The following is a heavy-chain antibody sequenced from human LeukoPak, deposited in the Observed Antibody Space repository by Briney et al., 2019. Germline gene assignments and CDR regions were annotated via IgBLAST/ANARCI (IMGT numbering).Heavy chain of an antibody. Sequence: GGSLRLSCAASGFTFSSYSMNWVRQAPGKGLEWVSSISSSSSYIYYADSVKGRFTISRDNAKNSLYLQMNSLRAEDTAVNYCARAGSGWSEGSSDYWGQGTLVTVSS. V-gene: IGHV3-21*01. CDR3: ARAGSGWSEGSSDY. CDR1: GFTFSSYS. D-gene: IGHD6-19*01. CDR2: ISSSSSYI. J-gene: IGHJ4*02.